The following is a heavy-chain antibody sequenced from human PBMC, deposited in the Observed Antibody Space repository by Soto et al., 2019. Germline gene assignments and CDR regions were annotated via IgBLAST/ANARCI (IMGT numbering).Heavy chain of an antibody. V-gene: IGHV3-23*01. D-gene: IGHD3-10*01. J-gene: IGHJ4*02. CDR3: AKDRTINYGSGRCFDY. CDR1: GFIFINYA. CDR2: ISGSGDSS. Sequence: GGSLRLSCSGSGFIFINYALSWVRQAPGKGLEWVSVISGSGDSSSYADSVKGRFTVSRDNSNSTLYLQMNSLRAEDTAVYYCAKDRTINYGSGRCFDYWGQGSLVTVS.